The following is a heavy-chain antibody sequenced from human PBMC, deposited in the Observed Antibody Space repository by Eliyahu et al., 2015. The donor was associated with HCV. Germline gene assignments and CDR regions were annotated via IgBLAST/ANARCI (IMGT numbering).Heavy chain of an antibody. J-gene: IGHJ4*02. CDR2: INYDGSTT. CDR3: TRGSDS. V-gene: IGHV3-74*01. Sequence: EVQLVESGGGLVQPGGSLRLSCAASGFPFGNYWMYWVRQAPGKGLVWVSRINYDGSTTGYADSVKGRFTVSRDNAKNTLDLQMNSLRTEDTAVYYCTRGSDSWGQGTLVTVSS. CDR1: GFPFGNYW.